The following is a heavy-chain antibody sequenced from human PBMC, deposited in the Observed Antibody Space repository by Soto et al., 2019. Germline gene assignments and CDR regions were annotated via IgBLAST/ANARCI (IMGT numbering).Heavy chain of an antibody. CDR1: GYTFTSYG. J-gene: IGHJ3*02. CDR2: ISAYNGNT. CDR3: VRDSFAEVVAAAIDAFDI. D-gene: IGHD2-2*01. V-gene: IGHV1-18*01. Sequence: ASVKVSCKASGYTFTSYGISWVRQAPGQGLEWMGWISAYNGNTNYAQKLQGRVTMTTDTSTSTAYMELRSLRSDDTAVYYCVRDSFAEVVAAAIDAFDIWGQGTMVTVSS.